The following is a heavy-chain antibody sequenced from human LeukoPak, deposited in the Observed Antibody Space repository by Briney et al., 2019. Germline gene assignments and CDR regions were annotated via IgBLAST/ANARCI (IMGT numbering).Heavy chain of an antibody. V-gene: IGHV1-18*01. CDR3: ARDSYPLEYSSSSGAIDY. Sequence: AASVKVSCKASGYTFTTYGLSWVRQAPGQGLEWLGWISTYDDNIKYAQSLQGRLTLTIDTSTSTAYMELRSLTSDDTAVYYCARDSYPLEYSSSSGAIDYWGQGTLVTVSS. CDR2: ISTYDDNI. CDR1: GYTFTTYG. J-gene: IGHJ4*02. D-gene: IGHD6-6*01.